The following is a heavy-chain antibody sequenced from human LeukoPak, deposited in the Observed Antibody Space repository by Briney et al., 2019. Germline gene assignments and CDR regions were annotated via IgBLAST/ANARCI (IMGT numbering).Heavy chain of an antibody. J-gene: IGHJ4*02. CDR1: GYTFTGYY. V-gene: IGHV1-2*02. D-gene: IGHD2-2*01. CDR3: ARCYCTTTSCYYFDF. CDR2: INPNSGAT. Sequence: GASVKVSCQASGYTFTGYYMHWVRQAPGQGLEWMGWINPNSGATNYAQKFQGRVTVTRDTSISTAYMELSSLRSDDTAVYYCARCYCTTTSCYYFDFWGQGTLVTVSS.